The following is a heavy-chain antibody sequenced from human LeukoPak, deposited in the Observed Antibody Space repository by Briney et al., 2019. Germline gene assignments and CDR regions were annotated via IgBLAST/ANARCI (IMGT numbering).Heavy chain of an antibody. CDR1: GFTFSSYA. Sequence: GGSLRLSCAAFGFTFSSYAMGWVRQAPGKGLEWVSAISGSGGDTYYADSVKGRFTFSRDNSKNTLYLQMNSLRPEDTAVYYCAKDGYCSGGSCWDAFDIWGQGTMVTVSS. D-gene: IGHD2-15*01. J-gene: IGHJ3*02. V-gene: IGHV3-23*01. CDR3: AKDGYCSGGSCWDAFDI. CDR2: ISGSGGDT.